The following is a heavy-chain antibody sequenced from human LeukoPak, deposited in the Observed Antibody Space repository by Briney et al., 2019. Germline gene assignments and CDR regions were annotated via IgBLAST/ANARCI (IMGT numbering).Heavy chain of an antibody. Sequence: ASVKVSCKASGYSLTSYDVNWVRQASGQGLEWMGWMNPSNGNTGYAQKFQGRVTMTRNTSIGTAYMELTSLTSEDTAVYYCTKGSNSGSYRDSGDQGTLVTVSS. D-gene: IGHD3-10*01. J-gene: IGHJ4*02. CDR2: MNPSNGNT. CDR1: GYSLTSYD. CDR3: TKGSNSGSYRDS. V-gene: IGHV1-8*02.